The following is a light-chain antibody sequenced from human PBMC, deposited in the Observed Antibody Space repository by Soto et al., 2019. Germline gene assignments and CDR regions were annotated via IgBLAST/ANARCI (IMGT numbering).Light chain of an antibody. CDR2: AAS. J-gene: IGKJ2*01. Sequence: DILVTQSPSSLSASVRDRVTITCRASQTISSYLNWYQQKPGKAPQLLIYAASGLQGGVPSRFSGSGSGTDFTLTISCLQSEDFATYYCQQSYSTPRTFGQGTKVDIK. V-gene: IGKV1-39*01. CDR3: QQSYSTPRT. CDR1: QTISSY.